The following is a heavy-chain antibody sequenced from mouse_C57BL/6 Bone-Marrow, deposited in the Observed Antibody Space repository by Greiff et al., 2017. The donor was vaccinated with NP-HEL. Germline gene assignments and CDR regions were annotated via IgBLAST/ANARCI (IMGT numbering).Heavy chain of an antibody. V-gene: IGHV1-69*01. CDR3: AVDYYFDY. J-gene: IGHJ2*01. D-gene: IGHD2-4*01. CDR2: IDPSDSYT. Sequence: VQLKQPGAELVMPGASVKLSCKASGYTFTSYWMHWVKQRPGQGLEWIGEIDPSDSYTNYNQKFKGKSTLTVDKSSSTAYMQLSSLTSEDSAVYYCAVDYYFDYWGQGTTLTVSS. CDR1: GYTFTSYW.